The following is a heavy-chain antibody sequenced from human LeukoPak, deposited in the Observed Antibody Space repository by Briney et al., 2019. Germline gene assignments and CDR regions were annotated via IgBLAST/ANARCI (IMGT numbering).Heavy chain of an antibody. D-gene: IGHD1-26*01. CDR2: IYWNDDK. CDR3: AHRSQVLVGATALYYFDY. CDR1: GVSRSTGGVG. J-gene: IGHJ4*02. V-gene: IGHV2-5*01. Sequence: SGPTLVKPTQTLTLTCTFSGVSRSTGGVGVGWIRQPPGKALEWLALIYWNDDKRYSPSLQSRLTITKDTSHNQVVLPMNNMDPVDTATYYCAHRSQVLVGATALYYFDYWGQGTLVTVSS.